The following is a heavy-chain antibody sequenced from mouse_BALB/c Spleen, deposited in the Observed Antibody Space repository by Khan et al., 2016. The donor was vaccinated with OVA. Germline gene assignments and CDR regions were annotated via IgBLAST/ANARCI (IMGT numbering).Heavy chain of an antibody. V-gene: IGHV2-6-4*01. CDR1: GFSLSRYN. CDR3: ARAYYRFDGYYAMDY. CDR2: TWGGGGT. J-gene: IGHJ4*01. D-gene: IGHD2-14*01. Sequence: QVQLKESGPGLVVPSQSLSITCTVSGFSLSRYNIHWIRQPPGKGLEWLGMTWGGGGTDYNSTLKSRLSIKKDNSKSQVFLKMNSLHTDDSAMYFCARAYYRFDGYYAMDYWGQGTSVTVSS.